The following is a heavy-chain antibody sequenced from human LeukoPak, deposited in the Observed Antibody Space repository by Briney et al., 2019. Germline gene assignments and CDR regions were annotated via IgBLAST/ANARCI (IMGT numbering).Heavy chain of an antibody. CDR3: ARDRGRDGYIWTLGYFDY. D-gene: IGHD5-24*01. CDR2: IIPIFGTA. CDR1: GGTFSSYA. Sequence: SVKVSCKASGGTFSSYAISWVRQAPGQGLEWMGGIIPIFGTANYAQKFQGRVTITADESTSTAYMELSSLRSEDTAVYYCARDRGRDGYIWTLGYFDYWGQGTLVTISS. V-gene: IGHV1-69*13. J-gene: IGHJ4*02.